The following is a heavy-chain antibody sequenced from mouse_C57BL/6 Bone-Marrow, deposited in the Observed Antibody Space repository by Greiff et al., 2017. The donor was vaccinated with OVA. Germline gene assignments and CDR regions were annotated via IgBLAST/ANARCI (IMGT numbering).Heavy chain of an antibody. Sequence: EVQLQQSGPVLVKPGASVKMSCKASGYTFTDYYMNWVKQSHGKSLEWIGVINPYNGGTSYNQKFKGKATLTVDKSSSTAYMELNSLTSEDSAVYYCARLGYHWDYWGQGTSVTVSS. V-gene: IGHV1-19*01. CDR2: INPYNGGT. J-gene: IGHJ4*01. CDR1: GYTFTDYY. D-gene: IGHD2-2*01. CDR3: ARLGYHWDY.